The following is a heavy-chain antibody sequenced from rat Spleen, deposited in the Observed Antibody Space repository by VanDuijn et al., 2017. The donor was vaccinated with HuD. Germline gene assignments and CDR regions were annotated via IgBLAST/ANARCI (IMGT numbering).Heavy chain of an antibody. CDR3: TTVVQGHGFAY. Sequence: EVQLVESGGGLVQPGRSLKLSCAASGFTFSDYNMAWVRQAPKKGLEWVASISNSGGSIYYPDSVKGRFTISRDNAQNTLYLQMNSLRSEDTATYYCTTVVQGHGFAYWGQGTLVTVSS. J-gene: IGHJ3*01. V-gene: IGHV5-20*01. CDR1: GFTFSDYN. D-gene: IGHD1-1*01. CDR2: ISNSGGSI.